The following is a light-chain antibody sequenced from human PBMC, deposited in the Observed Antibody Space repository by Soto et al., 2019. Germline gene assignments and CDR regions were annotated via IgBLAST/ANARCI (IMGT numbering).Light chain of an antibody. V-gene: IGKV3-15*01. Sequence: EIVMTQSPATLSVSPGEKANLSCRARQNVNKNLAWYQQKTGQAPRLLIYGASTRATGIPARFSGSGSGTEFTLTISSLQSEDFAVYYCQQYNNWPRTFGQGTKVDIK. CDR3: QQYNNWPRT. J-gene: IGKJ1*01. CDR2: GAS. CDR1: QNVNKN.